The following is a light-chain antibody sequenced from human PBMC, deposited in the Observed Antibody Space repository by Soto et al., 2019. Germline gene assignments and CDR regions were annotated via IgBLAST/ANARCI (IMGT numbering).Light chain of an antibody. CDR2: HDS. CDR1: NIGSKS. V-gene: IGLV3-21*04. Sequence: SYELTQPPSVSMAPGKTARITCGGNNIGSKSVHWYQQKPGQAPALVIHHDSDRISGIPERFSGSNSGNTATLTISRVEAGDEADYYCQVWDSSSASVVFGGGTQLTVL. CDR3: QVWDSSSASVV. J-gene: IGLJ2*01.